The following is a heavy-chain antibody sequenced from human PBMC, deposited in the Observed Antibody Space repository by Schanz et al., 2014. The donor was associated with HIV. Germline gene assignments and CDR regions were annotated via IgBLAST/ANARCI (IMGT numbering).Heavy chain of an antibody. Sequence: QVQLVESGGGVVQPGRSLRLSCAASGFTFSDYGMHWVRQAPGKGLEWVAVIWNDGSNTFYADSVKGRFTISRDNSKKTVFLQMNNLRAEDTAVYYCAKDGGSRGRRRGMDVWGQGTTVTVSS. J-gene: IGHJ6*02. V-gene: IGHV3-33*06. CDR1: GFTFSDYG. CDR2: IWNDGSNT. CDR3: AKDGGSRGRRRGMDV. D-gene: IGHD3-10*01.